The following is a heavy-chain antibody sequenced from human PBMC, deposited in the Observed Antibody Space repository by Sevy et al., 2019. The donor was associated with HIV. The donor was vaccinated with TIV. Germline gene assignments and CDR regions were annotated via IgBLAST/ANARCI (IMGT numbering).Heavy chain of an antibody. J-gene: IGHJ4*02. Sequence: GGSLRLSCAASGFTFSSYWMSWVRQAPGKGLEWVANIKQDGSEKYYVDSVKGRFPISRDNAKNSLYLQMNTLRAEDTAVYYCARTKSNTAMVSSDYWGQGTLVTVSS. V-gene: IGHV3-7*01. CDR3: ARTKSNTAMVSSDY. CDR1: GFTFSSYW. D-gene: IGHD5-18*01. CDR2: IKQDGSEK.